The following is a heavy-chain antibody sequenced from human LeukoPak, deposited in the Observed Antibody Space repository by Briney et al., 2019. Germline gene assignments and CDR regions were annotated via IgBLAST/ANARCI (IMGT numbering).Heavy chain of an antibody. D-gene: IGHD2-8*01. Sequence: GASVKVSCKASGYTFTSYYMHWVRQAPGQGLEWMGIINPSGGYTSYPQKFQGRVTMTRDTSTSTVYMELSSLRSEDTAVYYCARPGTDCSSGVCGVAYWGQGTLVTVSS. CDR3: ARPGTDCSSGVCGVAY. V-gene: IGHV1-46*01. CDR2: INPSGGYT. J-gene: IGHJ4*02. CDR1: GYTFTSYY.